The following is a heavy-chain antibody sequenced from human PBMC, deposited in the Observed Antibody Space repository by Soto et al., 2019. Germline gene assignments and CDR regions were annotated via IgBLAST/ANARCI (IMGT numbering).Heavy chain of an antibody. D-gene: IGHD6-13*01. J-gene: IGHJ6*02. Sequence: QITLKESGPTLVKPTQTLTLTCTFSGFSLSTSGVGVGWIRQPPGKALEWLALIYWDDDKRYSPSLKSRLTINKGTSKNQVVRTMTNMDPVDTATYYCAHSCIWYREGDYYGMDVWGQGTTVTGSS. CDR1: GFSLSTSGVG. CDR3: AHSCIWYREGDYYGMDV. V-gene: IGHV2-5*02. CDR2: IYWDDDK.